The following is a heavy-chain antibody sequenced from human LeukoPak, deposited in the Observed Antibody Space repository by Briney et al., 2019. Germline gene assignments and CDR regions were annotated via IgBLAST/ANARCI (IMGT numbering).Heavy chain of an antibody. V-gene: IGHV4-4*07. Sequence: SETLSLTCTVSGASITSYYWSWIRQPAGKGLEWIGRMYTSGTTDYNPSLKSRVTMSVDTSKNQFSLKLTSVTAADTAMYYCARYDSTGLDYWGQGNLVTVSS. CDR1: GASITSYY. CDR3: ARYDSTGLDY. J-gene: IGHJ4*02. D-gene: IGHD3-22*01. CDR2: MYTSGTT.